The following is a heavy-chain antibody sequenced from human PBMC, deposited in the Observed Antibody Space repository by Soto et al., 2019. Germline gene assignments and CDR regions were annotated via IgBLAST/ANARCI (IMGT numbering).Heavy chain of an antibody. CDR2: IYYSGST. CDR1: GGSISSSSYY. CDR3: ARHGRYREPEYYFDY. D-gene: IGHD1-26*01. V-gene: IGHV4-39*01. J-gene: IGHJ4*02. Sequence: QLQLQESGPGLVKPSETLSLTCTVSGGSISSSSYYWGWIRQPPGKGLEWIGSIYYSGSTYYNPSLKSRVTISVDTSKNQFSLKLSSVTAADTAVYYCARHGRYREPEYYFDYWGQGTLVTVSS.